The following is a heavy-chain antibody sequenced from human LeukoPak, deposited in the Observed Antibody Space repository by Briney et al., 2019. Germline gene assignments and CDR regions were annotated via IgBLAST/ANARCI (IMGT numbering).Heavy chain of an antibody. Sequence: ASVKVSCKASGYSFTSNYIHWVRQAPGQGLEWMGMIYPRDGSTSYAQKFQGRVTITADESTSTAYMELSSLRSEDTAVYYCAVYGDYDLVRHGMDVWGQGTTVTVSS. CDR1: GYSFTSNY. J-gene: IGHJ6*02. CDR2: IYPRDGST. CDR3: AVYGDYDLVRHGMDV. V-gene: IGHV1-46*01. D-gene: IGHD4-17*01.